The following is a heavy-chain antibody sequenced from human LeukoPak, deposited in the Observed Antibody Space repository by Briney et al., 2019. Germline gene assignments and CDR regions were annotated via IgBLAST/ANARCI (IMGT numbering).Heavy chain of an antibody. CDR1: GYTFTGYY. CDR2: INPNSGGT. D-gene: IGHD6-13*01. CDR3: VRDSHSSSPPY. Sequence: ASVKVSCKASGYTFTGYYMHWVRQAPGQGLEWMGRINPNSGGTNYAQKFQGRVTMTRDTSISTAYMELSRLRSDDTAVYYCVRDSHSSSPPYWGQGTLVTVSS. J-gene: IGHJ4*02. V-gene: IGHV1-2*06.